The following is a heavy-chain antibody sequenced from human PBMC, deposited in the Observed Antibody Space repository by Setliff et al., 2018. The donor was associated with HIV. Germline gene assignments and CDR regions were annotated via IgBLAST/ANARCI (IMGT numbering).Heavy chain of an antibody. D-gene: IGHD6-13*01. J-gene: IGHJ4*02. CDR3: ANFLPDTAAAGPRFDY. CDR2: INHSGST. Sequence: SETLSLTCAVYGGSFSGFYWSWIRQPPGKGLEWIGEINHSGSTTYNPSLKSRVTISVDTSRNHFSLKLSSVTAADTAVYYCANFLPDTAAAGPRFDYWGQGTLVTVSS. V-gene: IGHV4-34*01. CDR1: GGSFSGFY.